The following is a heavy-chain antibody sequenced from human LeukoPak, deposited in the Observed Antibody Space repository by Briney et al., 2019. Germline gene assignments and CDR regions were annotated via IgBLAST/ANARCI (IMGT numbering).Heavy chain of an antibody. Sequence: GGSLRLSCAASGFTFSNAWMSWVRQAPGKGVEWGGRIKSKTDGGTTDYAAPVKGRFTISRDDSKNTLYLQMNSLKTEDTAVYYCTTESSSWYSYGYWGQGTLVTFSS. V-gene: IGHV3-15*01. D-gene: IGHD6-13*01. CDR3: TTESSSWYSYGY. CDR2: IKSKTDGGTT. J-gene: IGHJ4*02. CDR1: GFTFSNAW.